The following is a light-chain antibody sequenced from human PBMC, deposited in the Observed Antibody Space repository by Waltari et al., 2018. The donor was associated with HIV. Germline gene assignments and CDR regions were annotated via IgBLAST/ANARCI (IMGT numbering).Light chain of an antibody. CDR2: GAS. CDR1: QSVSRN. CDR3: QQYNNWGT. V-gene: IGKV3-15*01. Sequence: EIVMTQSPATLSVSPGERATLSCRASQSVSRNLAWYQQKPGQAPRLLSYGASTRATGIPARFSGSGSGTEFTLTISSLQSEDFAVYYCQQYNNWGTFGQGTKVEIK. J-gene: IGKJ1*01.